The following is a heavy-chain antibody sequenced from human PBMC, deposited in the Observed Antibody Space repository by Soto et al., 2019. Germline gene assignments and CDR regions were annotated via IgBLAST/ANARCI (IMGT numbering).Heavy chain of an antibody. J-gene: IGHJ5*02. Sequence: AGGSLRLSCAVSGFTFSSYSMNWVRQAPGKGLEWVSSISSSSSYIYYADSVKGRFTISRDNAKNSLYLQMNSLRAEDTAVYYCARGGMWGSGPFDPWGQGTLVPVSS. D-gene: IGHD3-10*01. V-gene: IGHV3-21*01. CDR2: ISSSSSYI. CDR1: GFTFSSYS. CDR3: ARGGMWGSGPFDP.